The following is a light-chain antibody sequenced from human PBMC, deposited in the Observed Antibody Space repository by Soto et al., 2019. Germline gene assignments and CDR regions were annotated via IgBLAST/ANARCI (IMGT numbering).Light chain of an antibody. CDR3: QQRSNWPPLT. CDR2: DAS. V-gene: IGKV3-11*01. Sequence: EIVLTQSPDTLSLSPGERATLSCRASQSVGNFLAWYQQKPGQAPRLLIYDASNRATGIPARFSGSGSGTDFTLTISSLETEDFAVYYCQQRSNWPPLTFGGGTKVEIK. CDR1: QSVGNF. J-gene: IGKJ4*01.